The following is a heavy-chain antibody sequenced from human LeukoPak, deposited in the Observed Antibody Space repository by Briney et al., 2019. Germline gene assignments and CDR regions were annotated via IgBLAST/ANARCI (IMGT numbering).Heavy chain of an antibody. J-gene: IGHJ4*02. Sequence: ASVKVSCKASGYTFTSYGISWVRQAPGQGLEWMGWISAYNGNTNYAQKLQGRVTMTTDTSTSTAYMELRGLRSDDTAVYYCARDQPDYYGSGSYYFVYWGQGTLVTVSS. CDR2: ISAYNGNT. CDR3: ARDQPDYYGSGSYYFVY. D-gene: IGHD3-10*01. V-gene: IGHV1-18*01. CDR1: GYTFTSYG.